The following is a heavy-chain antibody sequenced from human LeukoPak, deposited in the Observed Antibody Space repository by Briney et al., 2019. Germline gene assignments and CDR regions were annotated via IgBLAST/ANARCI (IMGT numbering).Heavy chain of an antibody. CDR2: SSSSSSYI. D-gene: IGHD3-9*01. Sequence: GGSLRLSCAASGFTFSSYSMNWVRQAPGTGLEWVTSSSSSSSYIYYADSVKGRFTISRDNAKNSLYLQMNSLRAEDTAVYYCARGVLRYFDSYGMDVWGQGTTVTVSS. J-gene: IGHJ6*02. V-gene: IGHV3-21*01. CDR3: ARGVLRYFDSYGMDV. CDR1: GFTFSSYS.